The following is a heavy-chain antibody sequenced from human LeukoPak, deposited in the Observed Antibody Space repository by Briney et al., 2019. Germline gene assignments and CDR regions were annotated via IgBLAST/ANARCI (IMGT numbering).Heavy chain of an antibody. J-gene: IGHJ3*02. D-gene: IGHD3-22*01. CDR3: ARVGDDSSGYYFHAFDI. Sequence: GGSLRLSCAASGFTFSSYSMNWVRQAPGKGLEWVSSISSSSSYIYYADSVKGRFTISRDNAKNSLYLQMNSLRAEDTAVYYCARVGDDSSGYYFHAFDIWGQGTMVTVSS. CDR1: GFTFSSYS. V-gene: IGHV3-21*01. CDR2: ISSSSSYI.